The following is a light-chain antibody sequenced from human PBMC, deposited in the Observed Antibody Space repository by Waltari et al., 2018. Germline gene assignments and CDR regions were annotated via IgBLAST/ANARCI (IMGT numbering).Light chain of an antibody. CDR2: KAS. Sequence: DIQMTQSPSTLSASVGDRVTITCRASQSISSWLAWYQQKPGKVPKLLIYKASTLESGVPSRFSGTGSGTYFTLTISSLQPDDFATYYCQQYSSKYTFGQGTKLEIK. J-gene: IGKJ2*01. CDR3: QQYSSKYT. V-gene: IGKV1-5*03. CDR1: QSISSW.